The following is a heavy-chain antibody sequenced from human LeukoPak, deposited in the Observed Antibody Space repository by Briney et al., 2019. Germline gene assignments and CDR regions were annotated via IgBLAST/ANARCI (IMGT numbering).Heavy chain of an antibody. J-gene: IGHJ3*02. V-gene: IGHV3-30*04. D-gene: IGHD6-19*01. Sequence: GTSLRLSCATSGINFGASIMHWIRQAPGKGLEWVAGLSFDESSYYGGSVEGRFIISGDNSKRTLYLQMNSLKVEDTALYYCAREGHSSGFAPAFDTWGQGTMVTVSS. CDR2: LSFDESS. CDR3: AREGHSSGFAPAFDT. CDR1: GINFGASI.